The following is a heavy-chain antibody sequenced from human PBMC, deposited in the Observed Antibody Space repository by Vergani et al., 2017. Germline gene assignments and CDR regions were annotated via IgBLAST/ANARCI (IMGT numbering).Heavy chain of an antibody. Sequence: EVNLVESGGGLVHPGGSLRLACATSGFTFTYHGMYWVRQGPGKGLEFVSGIGNYGGSIQYGNSVKGRFIISRDNSKRTVFLQMGSLTTEDTGVYYCARQLRTARSGILHAFDIWGRGTLVTVSS. CDR2: IGNYGGSI. CDR3: ARQLRTARSGILHAFDI. CDR1: GFTFTYHG. D-gene: IGHD1-1*01. J-gene: IGHJ3*02. V-gene: IGHV3-64*01.